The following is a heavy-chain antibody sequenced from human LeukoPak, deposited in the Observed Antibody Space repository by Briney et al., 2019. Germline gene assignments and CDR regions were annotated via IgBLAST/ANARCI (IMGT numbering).Heavy chain of an antibody. CDR3: ARMGSSYDYYGLVNWFDP. Sequence: PGGSLRLSCAASGFTVSSNYMSWVRQAPGKGLEWVSVIYSGGSTYYADSVKGRFTISRDNSKNTLYLQMNSLRAEDTAVYYCARMGSSYDYYGLVNWFDPWGQGTLVTVSS. V-gene: IGHV3-53*01. J-gene: IGHJ5*02. D-gene: IGHD5-12*01. CDR1: GFTVSSNY. CDR2: IYSGGST.